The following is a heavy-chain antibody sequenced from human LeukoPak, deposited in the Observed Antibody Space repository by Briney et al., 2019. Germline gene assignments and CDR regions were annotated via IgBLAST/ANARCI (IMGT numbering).Heavy chain of an antibody. CDR3: ARIGYCSGGSCYSNWFDP. CDR2: IYYSGST. J-gene: IGHJ5*02. V-gene: IGHV4-30-4*08. CDR1: GGSISSGYYY. Sequence: SETLSLTCTVSGGSISSGYYYWSWIRQPPGKGLEWIGYIYYSGSTYYNPSLKSRVTISVDTSKNQFSLKLSSVTAADTAVYYCARIGYCSGGSCYSNWFDPWGQGTLVTVSS. D-gene: IGHD2-15*01.